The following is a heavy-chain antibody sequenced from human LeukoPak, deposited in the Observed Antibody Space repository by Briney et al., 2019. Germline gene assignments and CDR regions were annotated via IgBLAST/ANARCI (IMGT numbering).Heavy chain of an antibody. Sequence: PGRSLRLSCAASGFTFSSYAMHWVRQAPGKGLEWVAVILYDGSNKYYADSVKGRFTISRDNSKNMLYLQMNSLRAEDTAVYYCAREVEGLDYWGQGTLVTVSS. J-gene: IGHJ4*02. CDR3: AREVEGLDY. V-gene: IGHV3-30-3*01. D-gene: IGHD3-16*01. CDR1: GFTFSSYA. CDR2: ILYDGSNK.